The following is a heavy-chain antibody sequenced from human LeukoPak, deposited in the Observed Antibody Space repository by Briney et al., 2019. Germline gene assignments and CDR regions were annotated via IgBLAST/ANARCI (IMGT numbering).Heavy chain of an antibody. D-gene: IGHD1-14*01. V-gene: IGHV3-7*01. CDR3: AREAGTGDY. Sequence: GGSLRLSCAASGFTFSRYWMSWVRQAPGKGLEWVANIKQDGSEKYYVDSVKGRFTISRGNAKNSLYLQMNSLRVEDTAVYYCAREAGTGDYWGQGTLVTVSS. CDR2: IKQDGSEK. J-gene: IGHJ4*02. CDR1: GFTFSRYW.